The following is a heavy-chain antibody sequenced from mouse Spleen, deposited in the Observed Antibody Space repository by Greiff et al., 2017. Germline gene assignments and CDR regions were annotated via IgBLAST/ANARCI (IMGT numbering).Heavy chain of an antibody. CDR1: GYTFTSYW. J-gene: IGHJ4*01. CDR3: ARWDSNYADYAMDY. V-gene: IGHV1-52*01. CDR2: IDPSDSET. D-gene: IGHD2-5*01. Sequence: QVQLQQPGAELVRPGSSVKLSCKASGYTFTSYWMHWVKQRPIQGLEWIGNIDPSDSETHYNQKFKDKATLTVDKSSSTAYMQLSSLTSEDSAVYYCARWDSNYADYAMDYWGQGTSVTVSS.